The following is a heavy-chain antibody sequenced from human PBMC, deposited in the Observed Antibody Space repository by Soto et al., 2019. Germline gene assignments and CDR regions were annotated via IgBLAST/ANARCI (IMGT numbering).Heavy chain of an antibody. CDR1: GFTFSSYG. V-gene: IGHV3-30*18. J-gene: IGHJ2*01. Sequence: QVQLVESGGGVVQPRRSLRLSCAASGFTFSSYGMHWVRQAPGKGLEWVAVISYDGSNKYYADSVKGRFTISRDNSKNTLYLQMNSLRAEDTAVYYCAKDGPYIVVVTASRPYWYFDLWGRGTLVTVSS. CDR3: AKDGPYIVVVTASRPYWYFDL. D-gene: IGHD2-21*02. CDR2: ISYDGSNK.